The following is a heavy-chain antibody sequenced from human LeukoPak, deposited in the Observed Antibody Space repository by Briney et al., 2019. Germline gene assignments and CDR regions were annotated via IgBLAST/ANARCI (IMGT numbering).Heavy chain of an antibody. CDR1: GGTFSSYT. J-gene: IGHJ6*03. Sequence: SVKVSCKASGGTFSSYTISWVRQAPGQGLEWVGRIIPILGIANYAQKFQGRVTITADKSTSTAYMELSSLRSEDTAVYYCARARGSYPYYYMDVWGKGSTVTVSS. CDR2: IIPILGIA. D-gene: IGHD1-26*01. CDR3: ARARGSYPYYYMDV. V-gene: IGHV1-69*02.